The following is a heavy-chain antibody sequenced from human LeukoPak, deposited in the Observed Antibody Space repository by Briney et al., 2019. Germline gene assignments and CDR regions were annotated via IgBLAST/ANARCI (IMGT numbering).Heavy chain of an antibody. CDR1: GFSFIRYA. CDR2: ISTNGGNT. J-gene: IGHJ4*02. CDR3: ARESYLTNVRNYVDY. V-gene: IGHV3-64*01. Sequence: PRGSLRLSCAAPGFSFIRYAMPWVRQAPGKGLECVSAISTNGGNTHYANSVKGRFTISRDNSKKTLYLQMGSPRAEDMAVYYFARESYLTNVRNYVDYWGQGTLVTVSS. D-gene: IGHD3-10*01.